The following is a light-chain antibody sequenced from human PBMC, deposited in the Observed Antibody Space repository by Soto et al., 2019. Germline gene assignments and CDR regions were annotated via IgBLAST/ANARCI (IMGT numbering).Light chain of an antibody. V-gene: IGKV1-5*01. J-gene: IGKJ4*01. CDR3: QQLNSYPLT. CDR1: QTISSL. Sequence: DIQMTQSPSTLSGSVGDRVTVTCRASQTISSLLAWYQQKPGQAPNLLIYAASTLQSGVPSRFSGSGSGTDFTLTISSLQPEDFATYYCQQLNSYPLTFGGGTKVDIK. CDR2: AAS.